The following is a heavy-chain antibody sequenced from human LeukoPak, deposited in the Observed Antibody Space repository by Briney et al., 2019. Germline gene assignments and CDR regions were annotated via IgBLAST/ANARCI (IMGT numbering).Heavy chain of an antibody. J-gene: IGHJ4*02. CDR1: GGTFSSYA. CDR3: AREEVGATPPYFDY. D-gene: IGHD1-26*01. Sequence: SVKLSCKAAGGTFSSYAISWVRQAPGQGLEWMGVISPIFGTANYAQEFQGRVTITADESTSTAYMELSSLRSEDTAVYYCAREEVGATPPYFDYWGQGTLVTVSS. V-gene: IGHV1-69*13. CDR2: ISPIFGTA.